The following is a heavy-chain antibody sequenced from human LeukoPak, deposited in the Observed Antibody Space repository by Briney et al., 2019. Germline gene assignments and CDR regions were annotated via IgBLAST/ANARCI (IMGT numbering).Heavy chain of an antibody. CDR1: GYTFTSYG. J-gene: IGHJ3*02. V-gene: IGHV1-18*01. CDR2: ISAYNGNT. D-gene: IGHD3-3*01. CDR3: ARFLYDFWSGYYHHDAFDI. Sequence: GASVKVSCKASGYTFTSYGISWVRQAPGQGLEWMGWISAYNGNTNYAQKLQGRVTMTTDTSTSTAYMELRSLRSDDTAVYYCARFLYDFWSGYYHHDAFDIWGQGTMVTVSP.